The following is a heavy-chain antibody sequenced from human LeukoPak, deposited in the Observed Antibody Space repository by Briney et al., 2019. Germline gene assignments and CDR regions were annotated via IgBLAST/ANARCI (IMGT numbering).Heavy chain of an antibody. V-gene: IGHV4-31*03. Sequence: PSETLSLTCPVSGGSISSGGYYWSWIRQHPGKGLEWIGYIYYSGSTYYNPSLKSRVTISVDTSKNQFSLKLSSVTAADTAVYYFARDRRDYYDSSGYPNWFDPWGQGTLVTVSS. CDR3: ARDRRDYYDSSGYPNWFDP. CDR2: IYYSGST. D-gene: IGHD3-22*01. J-gene: IGHJ5*02. CDR1: GGSISSGGYY.